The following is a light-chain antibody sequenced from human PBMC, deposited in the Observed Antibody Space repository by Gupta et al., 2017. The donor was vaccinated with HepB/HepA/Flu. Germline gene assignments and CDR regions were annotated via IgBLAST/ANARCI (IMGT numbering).Light chain of an antibody. CDR3: FAYAVANNYV. V-gene: IGLV2-8*01. Sequence: QSALTQPCSASGSPAQSVTISCTGSNSDVGHSDFVSGYQQYPGKPPRLIICEVDKRPSGVPDRFSGSKSGNTASLTVSELQAEDEADYYCFAYAVANNYVFGTGTTVTV. CDR1: NSDVGHSDF. CDR2: EVD. J-gene: IGLJ1*01.